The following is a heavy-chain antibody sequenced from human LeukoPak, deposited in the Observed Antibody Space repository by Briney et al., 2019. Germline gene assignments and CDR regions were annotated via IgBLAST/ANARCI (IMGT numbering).Heavy chain of an antibody. CDR3: ATDYSNFYGMDV. J-gene: IGHJ6*02. V-gene: IGHV4-61*01. CDR2: IQNSATT. D-gene: IGHD4-11*01. Sequence: SETLSLTCTVSGGSVNSGSYFWSWFRQPPGKRLEWIGYIQNSATTNYNPSLESRVAIFVDSSKDQFSLRVTSVTAAVTAVYYCATDYSNFYGMDVWGQGTTVTVSS. CDR1: GGSVNSGSYF.